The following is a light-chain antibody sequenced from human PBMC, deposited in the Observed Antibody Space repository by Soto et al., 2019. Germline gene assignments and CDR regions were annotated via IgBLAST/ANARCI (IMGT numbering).Light chain of an antibody. J-gene: IGKJ5*01. CDR2: GAS. Sequence: EIVWTQSPGTLSLSPGERATLSCRASQSVSSNYLAWHQQKPGQAPRLLIFGASTRATGIPARFSGSGSGTDFTLTISSLEPEDFAVYYCQQRSNWPITFGQGTRLEIK. CDR3: QQRSNWPIT. V-gene: IGKV3D-20*02. CDR1: QSVSSNY.